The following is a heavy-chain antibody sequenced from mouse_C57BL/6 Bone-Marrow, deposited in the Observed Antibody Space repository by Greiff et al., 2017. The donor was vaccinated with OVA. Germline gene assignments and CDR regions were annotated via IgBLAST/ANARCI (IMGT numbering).Heavy chain of an antibody. CDR3: TTDGNYERFAY. D-gene: IGHD2-1*01. V-gene: IGHV14-4*01. Sequence: VQLQQSGAELVRPGASVKLSCTASGFNIKDDYMHWVKQRPEQGLEWIGWIDPENGDTEYASKFQGKATLPADTASNTAYLQLSSLTSEDTAVYYCTTDGNYERFAYWGQGTLVTVSA. CDR2: IDPENGDT. J-gene: IGHJ3*01. CDR1: GFNIKDDY.